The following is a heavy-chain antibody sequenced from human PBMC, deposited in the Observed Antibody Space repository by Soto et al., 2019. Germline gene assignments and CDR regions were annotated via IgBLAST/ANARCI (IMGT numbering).Heavy chain of an antibody. CDR1: GDNVTSNSAA. Sequence: QVQLQQSGPGLVKPSQTLSLTCAISGDNVTSNSAAWTWIRQSPSRGLEWLGRTIYRSKWYNDYAVSVKSRISVNPDTSKNQFSLQLNSVTPGDTAVYFFTRGELEYSSTNSFDYWGQGTLVTVCS. CDR3: TRGELEYSSTNSFDY. V-gene: IGHV6-1*01. D-gene: IGHD6-13*01. CDR2: TIYRSKWYN. J-gene: IGHJ4*02.